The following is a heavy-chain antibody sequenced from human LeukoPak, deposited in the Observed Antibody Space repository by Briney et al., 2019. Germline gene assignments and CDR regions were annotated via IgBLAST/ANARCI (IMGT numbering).Heavy chain of an antibody. CDR1: GFTFDDYA. D-gene: IGHD3-10*01. Sequence: GRSLRLSCAASGFTFDDYAMHWVRQAPGKGLEWVSGISWNSGSIGYADSVEGRFTISRDNAKNSLYLQMNSLRAEDTALYYCAKDCVSGYYYYYGMDVWGQGTTVTVSS. CDR2: ISWNSGSI. J-gene: IGHJ6*02. CDR3: AKDCVSGYYYYYGMDV. V-gene: IGHV3-9*01.